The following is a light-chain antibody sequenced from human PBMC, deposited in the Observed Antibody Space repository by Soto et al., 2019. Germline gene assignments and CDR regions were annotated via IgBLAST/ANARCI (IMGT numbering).Light chain of an antibody. V-gene: IGKV3-20*01. J-gene: IGKJ1*01. CDR2: AAS. CDR1: QSVSNNY. CDR3: QQYGSSGT. Sequence: EIVLTQSPGTLSLSPGERATLSCRASQSVSNNYLAWYQQKPGQPPRLLIYAASNRAAGIPDRFSGSGSGTDFPLTISRLEPEDFAVYYCQQYGSSGTFGQGTKVEIK.